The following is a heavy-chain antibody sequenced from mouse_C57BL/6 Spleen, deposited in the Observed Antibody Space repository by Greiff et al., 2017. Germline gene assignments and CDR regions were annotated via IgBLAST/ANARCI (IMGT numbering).Heavy chain of an antibody. CDR3: ARSALTGTGGYWYFDV. J-gene: IGHJ1*03. V-gene: IGHV1-64*01. D-gene: IGHD4-1*01. CDR1: GYTFTSYW. CDR2: IHPNSGST. Sequence: VQLQQSGAELVKPGASVKLSCKASGYTFTSYWMHWVKQRPGQGLEWIGMIHPNSGSTNYNEKFKSKATLTVDKSSSTAYMQLSSLTSEDSAVYYCARSALTGTGGYWYFDVWGTGTTVTGSS.